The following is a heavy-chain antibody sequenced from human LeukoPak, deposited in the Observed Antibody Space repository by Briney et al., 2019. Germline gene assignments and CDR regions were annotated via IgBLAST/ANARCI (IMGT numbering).Heavy chain of an antibody. Sequence: RASVKVSCKASGYTFTSYGISWVRQAPGQGLEWMGWISAYNGNTNYAQKLQGRVTITTDESTSTAYMELSSLRSEDTAVYYCARRVGPPDAFDIWGQGTMVTVSS. CDR3: ARRVGPPDAFDI. CDR2: ISAYNGNT. V-gene: IGHV1-18*01. D-gene: IGHD2-15*01. J-gene: IGHJ3*02. CDR1: GYTFTSYG.